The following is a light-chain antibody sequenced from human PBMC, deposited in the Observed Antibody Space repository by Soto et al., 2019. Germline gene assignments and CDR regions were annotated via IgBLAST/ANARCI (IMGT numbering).Light chain of an antibody. CDR1: QSISSF. Sequence: DIQMTQSPSSLSAFVGDRVTITCRASQSISSFLNWYQQKPGKAPKLLIYAASSLQSGVPSRFSGSGSGTDFTLTISSLQLEDFATYYCQQSYNTPLTFGQGTKVEIK. CDR2: AAS. V-gene: IGKV1-39*01. J-gene: IGKJ1*01. CDR3: QQSYNTPLT.